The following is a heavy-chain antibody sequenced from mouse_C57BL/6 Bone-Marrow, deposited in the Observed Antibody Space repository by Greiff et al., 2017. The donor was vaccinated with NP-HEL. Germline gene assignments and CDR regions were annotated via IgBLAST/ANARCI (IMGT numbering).Heavy chain of an antibody. CDR2: IDPEDGET. CDR1: GFNIQDYY. Sequence: VQLKQSGAELVKPGASVKLSCTASGFNIQDYYMHWVKQRTEQGLEWIGRIDPEDGETKYAPKFQGKATITADTSSNTAYLQLSSLTSEDTAVYYCARSWGAQATWFAYWGQGTLVTVSA. J-gene: IGHJ3*01. CDR3: ARSWGAQATWFAY. V-gene: IGHV14-2*01. D-gene: IGHD3-2*02.